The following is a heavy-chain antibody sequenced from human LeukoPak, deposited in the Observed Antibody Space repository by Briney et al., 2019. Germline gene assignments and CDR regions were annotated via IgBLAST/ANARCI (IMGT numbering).Heavy chain of an antibody. J-gene: IGHJ4*02. V-gene: IGHV3-48*03. CDR1: GFTFSSYD. Sequence: GGSLRLSCAASGFTFSSYDMNWVRQAPGKGLEWVSYISSSGTTIYYADSVKGRFTISRDNAKNSLYLQMNSLRAEDTAVYYCATRYCSSTSCLIDYWGQGTLVTVSS. CDR3: ATRYCSSTSCLIDY. CDR2: ISSSGTTI. D-gene: IGHD2-2*01.